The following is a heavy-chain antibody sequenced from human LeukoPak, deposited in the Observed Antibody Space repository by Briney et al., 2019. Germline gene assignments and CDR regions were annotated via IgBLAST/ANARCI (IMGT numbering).Heavy chain of an antibody. V-gene: IGHV4-59*01. CDR1: GGSISSYY. D-gene: IGHD3-22*01. J-gene: IGHJ4*02. Sequence: SETLSLTCTVSGGSISSYYWSWIRQPPGKGLEWIGYIYYSGSTNYNPSLKSRVTISVDTSKNQFSLELSSVTAADTAVYYCARGAWLDYYDSSGYYIKWGQGTLVTVSS. CDR2: IYYSGST. CDR3: ARGAWLDYYDSSGYYIK.